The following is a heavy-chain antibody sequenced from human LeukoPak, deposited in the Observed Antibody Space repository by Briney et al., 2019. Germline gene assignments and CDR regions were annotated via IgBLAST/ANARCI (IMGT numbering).Heavy chain of an antibody. V-gene: IGHV3-53*04. CDR1: GFTVSSNY. CDR3: AKDLDCSGGSCYTLGVSYYYGMDV. J-gene: IGHJ6*02. Sequence: GGSLRLSCAASGFTVSSNYMSWVRQAPGKGLEWVSVIYSGGSTYYADSVKGRFTISRHNSKNTLYLQMNSLRAEDTAVYYCAKDLDCSGGSCYTLGVSYYYGMDVWGQGTTVTVSS. D-gene: IGHD2-15*01. CDR2: IYSGGST.